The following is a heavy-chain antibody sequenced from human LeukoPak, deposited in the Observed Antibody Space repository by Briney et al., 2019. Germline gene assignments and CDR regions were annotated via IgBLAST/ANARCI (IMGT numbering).Heavy chain of an antibody. CDR3: AVYDILTGYYFDY. V-gene: IGHV4-59*01. J-gene: IGHJ4*02. CDR2: IYYSGST. D-gene: IGHD3-9*01. Sequence: KPSETLSLTCTVSGGSISSYYWSWIRQPPGKGLEWIGYIYYSGSTNYNPSLKSRVTISVDTSKNQFSLKLSSVTAADTAVYYCAVYDILTGYYFDYWGQGTLVTVSS. CDR1: GGSISSYY.